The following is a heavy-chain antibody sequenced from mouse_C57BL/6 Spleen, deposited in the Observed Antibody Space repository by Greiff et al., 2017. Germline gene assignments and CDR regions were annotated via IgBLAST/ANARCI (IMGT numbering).Heavy chain of an antibody. CDR1: GYSITSGYY. CDR3: AREMITYYFDY. V-gene: IGHV3-6*01. Sequence: EVKVEESGPGLVKPSPSLSLTCSVTGYSITSGYYWNWIRQFPGNKLEWMGYISYDGSNNYNPSLKNRISITRDTSKNQLFLKLNSMTTEDTATYFYAREMITYYFDYWGQGTTLTVSS. CDR2: ISYDGSN. D-gene: IGHD2-4*01. J-gene: IGHJ2*01.